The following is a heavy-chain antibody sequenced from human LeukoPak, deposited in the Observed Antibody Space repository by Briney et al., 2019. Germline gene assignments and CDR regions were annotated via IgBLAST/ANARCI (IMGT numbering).Heavy chain of an antibody. V-gene: IGHV4-34*01. CDR2: INHSGST. CDR3: ARDATAMSKGIDY. CDR1: GGSFSGYY. D-gene: IGHD5-18*01. J-gene: IGHJ4*02. Sequence: PSETLSLTCAVYGGSFSGYYWSWIRQPPGKGLEWIGEINHSGSTNYNPSLKSRVTISVDTSKNQFSLKLSSVTAADTAVYYCARDATAMSKGIDYWGQGTLVTVSS.